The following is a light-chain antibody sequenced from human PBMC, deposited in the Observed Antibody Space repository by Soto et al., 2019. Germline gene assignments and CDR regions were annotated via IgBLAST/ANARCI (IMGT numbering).Light chain of an antibody. Sequence: QSVLTQPPSASGAPGERGTLSCSGNGSNIGSNTVNWYQQLPGTAPKVVIHSNDQRPSGVPDRFSASKSGTSASLAISGLQSEDEADYYCEAWDDSLSGPVFGGGTKVTVL. CDR3: EAWDDSLSGPV. CDR2: SND. CDR1: GSNIGSNT. V-gene: IGLV1-44*01. J-gene: IGLJ2*01.